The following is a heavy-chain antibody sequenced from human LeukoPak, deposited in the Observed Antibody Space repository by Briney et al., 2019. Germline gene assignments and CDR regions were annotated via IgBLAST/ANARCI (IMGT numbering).Heavy chain of an antibody. D-gene: IGHD6-19*01. CDR1: GGSFRGYY. Sequence: SETLSLTCAVYGGSFRGYYWSLIRQPPGKGLEWIGEINHSGSTNYNPSLKSRVTISVDTSKNQFSLKLSSVTAADTAVYYCARGRGAVAGTDFDYWGQGTLVTVSS. CDR2: INHSGST. CDR3: ARGRGAVAGTDFDY. V-gene: IGHV4-34*01. J-gene: IGHJ4*02.